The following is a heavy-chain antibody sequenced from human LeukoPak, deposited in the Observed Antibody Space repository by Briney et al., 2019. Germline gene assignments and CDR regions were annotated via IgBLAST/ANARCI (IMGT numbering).Heavy chain of an antibody. V-gene: IGHV3-9*01. D-gene: IGHD6-6*01. CDR1: GFTFDDYA. CDR3: ARQKSIASRSGYYYYMDV. J-gene: IGHJ6*03. CDR2: ISWNSGSI. Sequence: GGSLRLSCAASGFTFDDYAMHWVRQAPGKGLEWVSGISWNSGSIGYADSVKGRFTISRDNAKNSLYLQMNSLRAEDTAVYYCARQKSIASRSGYYYYMDVWGKGTTVTVSS.